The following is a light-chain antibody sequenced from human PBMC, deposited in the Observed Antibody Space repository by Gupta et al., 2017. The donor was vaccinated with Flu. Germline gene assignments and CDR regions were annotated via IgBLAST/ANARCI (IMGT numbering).Light chain of an antibody. CDR2: DNN. Sequence: SVLTQPPSGSAGPGQTVTIHASGSNSNIGPNYVSWYQQLPGTAPKLLLYDNNKRPSGIPDRFSGSKSGTSATLGITGLQTGDEADYYCGTWDHSLNNGRVFGGGTKLTVL. CDR3: GTWDHSLNNGRV. J-gene: IGLJ3*02. V-gene: IGLV1-51*01. CDR1: NSNIGPNY.